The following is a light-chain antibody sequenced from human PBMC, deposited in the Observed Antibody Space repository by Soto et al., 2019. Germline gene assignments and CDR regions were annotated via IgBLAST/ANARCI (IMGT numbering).Light chain of an antibody. CDR2: GAS. J-gene: IGKJ1*01. Sequence: EIVLTQSPGTLSLSPGERATLSCRASQSVSSTYLAWYQQKHGQAPRVXIYGASSRETGIPDRFSGSGSGTDFTLTISRLEPEDFAVYYCQQYGSSTWTFGQGTKVDIK. V-gene: IGKV3-20*01. CDR3: QQYGSSTWT. CDR1: QSVSSTY.